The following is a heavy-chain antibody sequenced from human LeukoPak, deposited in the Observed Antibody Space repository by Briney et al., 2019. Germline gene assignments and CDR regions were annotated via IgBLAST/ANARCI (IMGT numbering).Heavy chain of an antibody. CDR2: LHPTGST. D-gene: IGHD4-23*01. J-gene: IGHJ4*02. CDR3: VRDRGDYSGDPGYFEY. CDR1: GASISTGYYY. Sequence: PSETLSLTCTVSGASISTGYYYWTWIRQHPGKGLEWIGCLHPTGSTYYNPSLKSRLSISVGTSKNQFSPRLSSVTVADTAVYYCVRDRGDYSGDPGYFEYWGQGILVTVSS. V-gene: IGHV4-31*03.